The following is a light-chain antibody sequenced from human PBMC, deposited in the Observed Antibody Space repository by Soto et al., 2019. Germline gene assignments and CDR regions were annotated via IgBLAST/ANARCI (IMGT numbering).Light chain of an antibody. CDR3: QQRSNWPPRM. J-gene: IGKJ1*01. CDR1: QSVSSY. V-gene: IGKV3-11*01. CDR2: DAS. Sequence: EIVLTQSPATLSLSPGERATLSCRASQSVSSYLAWYQQKPGQAPRLLIYDASNRATGIPARFSGSGSGTDFTLTISSLEPEDFAVYYCQQRSNWPPRMFGQGTKVEIK.